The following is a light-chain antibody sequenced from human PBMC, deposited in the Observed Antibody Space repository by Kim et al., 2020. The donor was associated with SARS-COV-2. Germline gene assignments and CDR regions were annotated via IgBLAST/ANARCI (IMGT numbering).Light chain of an antibody. V-gene: IGLV3-21*04. Sequence: APGKTATITCGGNDIGEKSVHCYQQQPGQAPVLVIYYETDRPSGIPERFSGSNSGNTATLTISRVEAGDEADYYCQVWDTSSDHVVFGGGTKLTVL. CDR3: QVWDTSSDHVV. CDR2: YET. J-gene: IGLJ2*01. CDR1: DIGEKS.